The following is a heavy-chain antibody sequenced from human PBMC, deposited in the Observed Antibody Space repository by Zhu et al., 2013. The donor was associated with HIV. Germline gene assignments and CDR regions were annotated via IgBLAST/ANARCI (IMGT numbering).Heavy chain of an antibody. CDR2: ISAYNGNT. J-gene: IGHJ4*02. V-gene: IGHV1-18*01. D-gene: IGHD3-10*01. CDR1: GYTFTSYG. Sequence: QVQLVQSGAEVKKPGASVKVSCKASGYTFTSYGISWVRQAPGQGLEWMGWISAYNGNTNYAQKLQGRVTMTTDTSTSTAYMELRSLRSDDTAVYYCARDKLGPYYYGSGSYKEDYWGQGTLVTVSS. CDR3: ARDKLGPYYYGSGSYKEDY.